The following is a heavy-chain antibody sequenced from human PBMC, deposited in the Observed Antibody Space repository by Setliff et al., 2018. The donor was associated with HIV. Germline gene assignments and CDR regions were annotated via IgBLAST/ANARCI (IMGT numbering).Heavy chain of an antibody. Sequence: PGGSLRLSCIASGFSFNNYYMTWVRQAPGKGLEWVGNIKSDGTEKNYADSVRGRFTISRDNTKNSLYLQMDGLRVEDTAVYYCAQAQTSVSGSYYQYLQHWGQGTLVTVSS. CDR3: AQAQTSVSGSYYQYLQH. J-gene: IGHJ1*01. D-gene: IGHD3-10*01. V-gene: IGHV3-7*03. CDR2: IKSDGTEK. CDR1: GFSFNNYY.